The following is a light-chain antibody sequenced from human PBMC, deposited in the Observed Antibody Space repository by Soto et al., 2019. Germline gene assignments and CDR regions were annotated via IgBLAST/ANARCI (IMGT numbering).Light chain of an antibody. CDR3: SSYTSSSTLYV. Sequence: QSVLTQPASVSGSPGQSITISCAGTSSDIGGYNYVSWYQQHPGKAPKVMIYEVSNRPSGVSNRFSGSKSGNTASLTISGLQAEDEADYYCSSYTSSSTLYVFERGTKVTVL. J-gene: IGLJ1*01. CDR1: SSDIGGYNY. V-gene: IGLV2-14*01. CDR2: EVS.